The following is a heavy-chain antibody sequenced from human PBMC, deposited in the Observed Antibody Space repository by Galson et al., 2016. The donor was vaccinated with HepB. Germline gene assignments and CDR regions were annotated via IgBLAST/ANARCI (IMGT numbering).Heavy chain of an antibody. CDR2: INPNSGAT. J-gene: IGHJ4*02. Sequence: SVKVSCKASGYSFTGYYMHWVRQAPGQGLEWVGRINPNSGATNYAQHFQVRVTMTRDTSISQAYMELTGLRSDDTAVYYCVKESSGTYGCPFDYWGQGTLVTVSS. CDR1: GYSFTGYY. CDR3: VKESSGTYGCPFDY. D-gene: IGHD1-26*01. V-gene: IGHV1-2*06.